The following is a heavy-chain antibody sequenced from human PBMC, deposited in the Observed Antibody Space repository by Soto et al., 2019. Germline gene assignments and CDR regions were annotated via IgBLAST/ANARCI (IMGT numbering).Heavy chain of an antibody. CDR1: GGDFLSYT. D-gene: IGHD3-10*01. CDR3: AQMWFGELWHGMDV. CDR2: IIPILDVA. V-gene: IGHV1-69*02. Sequence: QLVQSGAEVKKPGSSVKVSCKASGGDFLSYTISWVRQAPGQGPEWMGTIIPILDVAKRAQKFQGRVAITADKATSTVYMELKSLRSDDTAVYYCAQMWFGELWHGMDVWGQGTTITVSS. J-gene: IGHJ6*02.